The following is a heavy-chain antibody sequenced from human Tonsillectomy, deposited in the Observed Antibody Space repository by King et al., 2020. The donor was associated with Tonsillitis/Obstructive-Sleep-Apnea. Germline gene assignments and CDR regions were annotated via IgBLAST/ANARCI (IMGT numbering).Heavy chain of an antibody. Sequence: VQLVESGGGLFKPGGSLRLSCEASGFTFSDYSMSWIRQAPGKGVEWVSYITSSSSYTNYADSVKGRFTISRDNAKNSLNLQMNGLRAEDTAVYYCARNAEAAEFFDFWGQGTLVSVSS. J-gene: IGHJ4*02. CDR1: GFTFSDYS. CDR3: ARNAEAAEFFDF. CDR2: ITSSSSYT. D-gene: IGHD6-13*01. V-gene: IGHV3-11*06.